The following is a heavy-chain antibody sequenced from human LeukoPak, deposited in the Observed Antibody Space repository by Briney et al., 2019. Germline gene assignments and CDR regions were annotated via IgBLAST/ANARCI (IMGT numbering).Heavy chain of an antibody. J-gene: IGHJ3*02. Sequence: GASVKVSCKASGGTFSIYAISWVRQAPGQGLEWMGGIIPIFDTANYAQKYQGRVTITADESTSTAYMELSSLRSEDTDVYYCARETNVDTAMVDAFDIWGQGTMVTVSS. CDR2: IIPIFDTA. CDR1: GGTFSIYA. CDR3: ARETNVDTAMVDAFDI. V-gene: IGHV1-69*01. D-gene: IGHD5-18*01.